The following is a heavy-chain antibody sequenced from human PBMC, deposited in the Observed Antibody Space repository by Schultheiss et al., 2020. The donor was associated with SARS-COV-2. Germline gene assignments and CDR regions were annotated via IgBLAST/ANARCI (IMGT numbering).Heavy chain of an antibody. V-gene: IGHV3-7*03. CDR2: IKQDGSEK. J-gene: IGHJ6*02. Sequence: GGSLRLSCAASGFTFSSYGMNWVRQAPGKGLEWVANIKQDGSEKYYVDSVKGRFTISRDNAKNSLYLQMNSLRAEDTAVYYCAREPSYDSSGYYRYGMDVWGQGTTVTVSS. D-gene: IGHD3-22*01. CDR3: AREPSYDSSGYYRYGMDV. CDR1: GFTFSSYG.